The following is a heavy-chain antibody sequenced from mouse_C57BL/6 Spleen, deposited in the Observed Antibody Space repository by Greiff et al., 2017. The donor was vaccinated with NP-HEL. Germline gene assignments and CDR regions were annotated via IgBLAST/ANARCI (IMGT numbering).Heavy chain of an antibody. Sequence: QVQLQQSGAELVRPGASVTLSCKASGYTFTDYEMHWVKQTPVHGLEWIGAIDPETGGTAYNQKFKGKAILTADKSSSTAYMELRSLTSEDSAVYYCTRGYYYGSGSNLYYFDYWGQGTTLTVSS. CDR1: GYTFTDYE. CDR2: IDPETGGT. J-gene: IGHJ2*01. D-gene: IGHD1-1*01. CDR3: TRGYYYGSGSNLYYFDY. V-gene: IGHV1-15*01.